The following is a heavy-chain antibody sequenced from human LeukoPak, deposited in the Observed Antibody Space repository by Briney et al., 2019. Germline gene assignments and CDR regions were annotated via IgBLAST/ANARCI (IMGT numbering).Heavy chain of an antibody. CDR3: ASLYPIAVAGTYFDY. J-gene: IGHJ4*02. CDR1: GYSFTSYW. CDR2: IYPGDSDT. V-gene: IGHV5-51*01. D-gene: IGHD6-19*01. Sequence: GESLKISCKGSGYSFTSYWIGWVRQMPGKGLEWMGVIYPGDSDTRYSPSFQGQVTISADKSISTAYLQWSSLKASDTAMYYCASLYPIAVAGTYFDYWGQGTLVTVSS.